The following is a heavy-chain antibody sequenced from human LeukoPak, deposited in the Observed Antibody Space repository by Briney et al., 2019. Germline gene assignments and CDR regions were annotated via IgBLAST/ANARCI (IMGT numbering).Heavy chain of an antibody. CDR1: GYTFAVYY. D-gene: IGHD3-16*02. V-gene: IGHV1-2*02. J-gene: IGHJ4*02. Sequence: ASVKVSCKASGYTFAVYYIHWVRQAPGQGLEWLGWINPNSGGTNYAQKFQGRITMTRDTSITTVYMEVSRLTSDDTAVYYCARDWVLYDYVWGSYPAFNYWGQGTLVTVSS. CDR3: ARDWVLYDYVWGSYPAFNY. CDR2: INPNSGGT.